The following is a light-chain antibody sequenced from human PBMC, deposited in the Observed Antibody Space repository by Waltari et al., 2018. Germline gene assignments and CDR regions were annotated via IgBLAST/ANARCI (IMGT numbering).Light chain of an antibody. CDR2: DGY. CDR3: QQANSFPIT. CDR1: QSISSY. J-gene: IGKJ5*01. V-gene: IGKV1-39*01. Sequence: DIQMTQSPSSLSASVGDRVTITCRASQSISSYLNWYQQKPGKAPNLLIYDGYNLQTGVPSRFSGSGSGTVFTLTISSLQPEDSATYYCQQANSFPITFGQGTRLEIK.